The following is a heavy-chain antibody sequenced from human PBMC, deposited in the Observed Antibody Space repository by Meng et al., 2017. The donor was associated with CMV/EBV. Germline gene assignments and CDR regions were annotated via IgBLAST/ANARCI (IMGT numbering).Heavy chain of an antibody. CDR2: INSDGSST. D-gene: IGHD3-3*01. J-gene: IGHJ6*02. Sequence: GESLKISCAASGFTFSSYWMHWVRQAPGKGLVWVSRINSDGSSTSYADSVKGRFTIPRDNAKKTLYLQMNSLRAEDTAVYYCARDSSISDFWSGYYVGGYYYYGMDVWGQGTTVTVSS. V-gene: IGHV3-74*01. CDR3: ARDSSISDFWSGYYVGGYYYYGMDV. CDR1: GFTFSSYW.